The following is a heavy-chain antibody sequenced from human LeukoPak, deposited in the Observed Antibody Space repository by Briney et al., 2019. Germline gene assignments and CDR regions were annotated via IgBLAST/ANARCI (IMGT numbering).Heavy chain of an antibody. CDR2: IKEDGSEK. CDR1: GFTFSSYW. D-gene: IGHD6-6*01. J-gene: IGHJ4*02. Sequence: GSLRLSCAASGFTFSSYWMSWVRQVPGKGLEWVANIKEDGSEKFYVDSVKGRFTISRDNAKISLYLQMNSLRAEDTAVYYCARDRGSSDYFDYWGQGTLVTVSS. CDR3: ARDRGSSDYFDY. V-gene: IGHV3-7*01.